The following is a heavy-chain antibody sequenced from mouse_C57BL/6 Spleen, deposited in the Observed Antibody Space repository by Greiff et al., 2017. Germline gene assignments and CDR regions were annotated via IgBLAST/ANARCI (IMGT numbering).Heavy chain of an antibody. Sequence: EVKLMESGGGLVKPGGSLKLSCAASGFTFSDYAMPWVRQTPEKRLEWVASISSGSSYTYYPDNVEGRFTISRDNAKNTLYLQMTRLKSEDTAMYYCARAHWGDRYFEDWGTGTTVTVSS. J-gene: IGHJ1*03. CDR2: ISSGSSYT. V-gene: IGHV5-4*03. CDR3: ARAHWGDRYFED. D-gene: IGHD4-1*01. CDR1: GFTFSDYA.